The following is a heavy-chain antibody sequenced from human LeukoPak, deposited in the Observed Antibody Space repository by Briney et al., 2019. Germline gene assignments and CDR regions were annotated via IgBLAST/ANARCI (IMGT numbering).Heavy chain of an antibody. CDR3: ARSVIMTDVYYYGMDV. V-gene: IGHV7-4-1*02. J-gene: IGHJ6*02. CDR1: GYTFTIYA. D-gene: IGHD3-16*01. CDR2: INTNTGNP. Sequence: ASVKVSCKASGYTFTIYAMNWVRPAPGQGLEWMGWINTNTGNPAYAQGFTGRFVFSLDTSASTAYLQISSLKAEDSAVYYCARSVIMTDVYYYGMDVWGQGTTVTVSS.